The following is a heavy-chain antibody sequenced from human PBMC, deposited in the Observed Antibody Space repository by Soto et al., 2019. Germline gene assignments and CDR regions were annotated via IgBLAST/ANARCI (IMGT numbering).Heavy chain of an antibody. CDR3: ARDKITGLCDY. V-gene: IGHV4-34*01. Sequence: SETLSLTCAVYVGSFSGYYWTWIRQPPGTWLEWIGEINHSGSTNXXPSLKSRVXISVDTSKNQFXLKLTXVTAADTAVYYCARDKITGLCDYWGQGTLVXXS. J-gene: IGHJ4*02. D-gene: IGHD2-8*02. CDR1: VGSFSGYY. CDR2: INHSGST.